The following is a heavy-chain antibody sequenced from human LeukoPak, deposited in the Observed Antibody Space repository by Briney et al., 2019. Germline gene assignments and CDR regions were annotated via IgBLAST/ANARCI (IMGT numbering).Heavy chain of an antibody. J-gene: IGHJ5*02. CDR1: GYSFNSYW. CDR2: IYPGDSDT. Sequence: GESLKISCKGSGYSFNSYWIGWVRQMPGKGLELMGIIYPGDSDTRYSPSFQGQVTISADKSISTAYLQWSSLKASDAAIYYCARRAPSQIWFDPWGQGTLVTVSS. CDR3: ARRAPSQIWFDP. V-gene: IGHV5-51*01.